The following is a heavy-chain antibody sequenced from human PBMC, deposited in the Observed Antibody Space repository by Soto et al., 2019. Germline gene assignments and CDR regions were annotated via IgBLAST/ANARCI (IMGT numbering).Heavy chain of an antibody. CDR2: INDIGNT. CDR3: TRTPYYYGSGSTGFRH. CDR1: GGSFSGYY. Sequence: QGQLQQWGAGRLKPSETLSLNCAVFGGSFSGYYWSWIRQPPAKGLEWIGAINDIGNTNYTPSHSGRVTISVDTYKKHCSLKLISVTAADTAVYYCTRTPYYYGSGSTGFRHWGQGTLVTVSP. D-gene: IGHD3-10*01. V-gene: IGHV4-34*01. J-gene: IGHJ1*01.